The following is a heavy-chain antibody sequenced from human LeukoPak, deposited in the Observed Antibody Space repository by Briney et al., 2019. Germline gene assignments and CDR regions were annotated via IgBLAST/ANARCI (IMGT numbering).Heavy chain of an antibody. J-gene: IGHJ5*02. CDR2: INTNTGNP. Sequence: GASVNVSCKASGYTFTSYAMNWVRQAPGQGLEWMGWINTNTGNPTYAQGFTGRFVFSLDTSVSTAYLQISSLKAEDTAVYYCARDRDYDYVWGSPNWFDPWGQGTLVTVSS. CDR3: ARDRDYDYVWGSPNWFDP. D-gene: IGHD3-16*01. V-gene: IGHV7-4-1*02. CDR1: GYTFTSYA.